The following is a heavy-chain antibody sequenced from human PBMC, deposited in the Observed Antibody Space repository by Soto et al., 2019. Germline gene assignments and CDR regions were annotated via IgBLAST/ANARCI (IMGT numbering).Heavy chain of an antibody. CDR1: GGSVSSGHFY. J-gene: IGHJ4*02. Sequence: PSETLSLTCTVSGGSVSSGHFYWSWIRQPPGKGLEWIGYIYYSGSTKYNPSLRSRVTILVDTSKNQFSLKLTSVTAADTAVYYCSRGVFSGYGSPEFDLWGQGTLVTVSS. D-gene: IGHD6-25*01. CDR2: IYYSGST. V-gene: IGHV4-61*01. CDR3: SRGVFSGYGSPEFDL.